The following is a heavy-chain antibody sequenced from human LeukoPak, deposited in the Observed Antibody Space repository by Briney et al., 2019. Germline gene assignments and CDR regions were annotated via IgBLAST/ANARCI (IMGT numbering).Heavy chain of an antibody. J-gene: IGHJ4*02. Sequence: GGSLRLSCAASGFTFNNYAMNWVRQAPGKGLEWVSAISGSGATTYYADSVKGRFTISRDNSKNTLYLQMNSLRAEDTAVYYCARDRRLSVAVAGNWGQGTLVTVSS. CDR3: ARDRRLSVAVAGN. CDR1: GFTFNNYA. CDR2: ISGSGATT. V-gene: IGHV3-23*01. D-gene: IGHD6-19*01.